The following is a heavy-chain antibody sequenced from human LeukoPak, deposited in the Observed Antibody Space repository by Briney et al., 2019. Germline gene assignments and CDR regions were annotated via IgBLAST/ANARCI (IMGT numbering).Heavy chain of an antibody. CDR1: GFTFSRFA. V-gene: IGHV3-23*01. J-gene: IGHJ4*02. CDR2: FSGSGGTT. D-gene: IGHD6-19*01. Sequence: GGSLRLSCAASGFTFSRFAMNWVRQAPGKGLEWVAAFSGSGGTTYYADSVKGRLTISRDNSGNMVFLQMNSLRAEDTAVYYCAKDLVGSYGLDYFECWGQGTLVTVSS. CDR3: AKDLVGSYGLDYFEC.